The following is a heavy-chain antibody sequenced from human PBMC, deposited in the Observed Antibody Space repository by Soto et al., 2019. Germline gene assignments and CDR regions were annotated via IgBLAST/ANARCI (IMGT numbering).Heavy chain of an antibody. CDR3: ARVRDCTGGTCYSWWFDP. V-gene: IGHV4-59*01. CDR1: GGSISSSY. CDR2: ISDTGRT. D-gene: IGHD2-15*01. Sequence: QVQLQESGPALVKPSETLSLTCTVSGGSISSSYWSWIRQPPGKGLEWIGHISDTGRTNYNPSLKSRVTLSLDPAKSQLSLKLSSVTAADTALYYCARVRDCTGGTCYSWWFDPWGQGTLVTVSS. J-gene: IGHJ5*02.